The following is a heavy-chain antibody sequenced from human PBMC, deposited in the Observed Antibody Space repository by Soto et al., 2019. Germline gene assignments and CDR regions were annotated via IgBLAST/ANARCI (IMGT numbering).Heavy chain of an antibody. Sequence: QVQLVESGGGVVQPGRSLRLSCEASGFTFSSYGMHWVRQAPGKGLEWVAFISYDGSNEYYADSVRGRFAISRDNSRNSVSLHLSSLRGEDTAVYYCAKDISASGRCSDYWGQGSLVTVSS. CDR3: AKDISASGRCSDY. CDR2: ISYDGSNE. V-gene: IGHV3-30*18. D-gene: IGHD2-15*01. J-gene: IGHJ4*02. CDR1: GFTFSSYG.